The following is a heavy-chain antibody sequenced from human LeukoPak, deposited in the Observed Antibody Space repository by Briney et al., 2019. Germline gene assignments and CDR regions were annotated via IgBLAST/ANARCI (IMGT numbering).Heavy chain of an antibody. CDR2: INPNSGGT. V-gene: IGHV1-2*06. J-gene: IGHJ4*02. CDR1: GYTFTGYY. D-gene: IGHD3-10*01. Sequence: ASVKVSCKASGYTFTGYYMHWVRQAPGQGLEWMGRINPNSGGTNYAQKFQGRVPMTRDTSISTAYMELSRLRSDDTAVYYCARELRITMVRGVMHYWGQGTLVTVSS. CDR3: ARELRITMVRGVMHY.